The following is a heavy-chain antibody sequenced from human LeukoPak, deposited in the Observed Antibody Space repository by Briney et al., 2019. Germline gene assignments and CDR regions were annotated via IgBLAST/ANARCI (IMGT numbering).Heavy chain of an antibody. J-gene: IGHJ4*02. D-gene: IGHD6-6*01. CDR3: ARVSSSSESFDY. Sequence: ASVKVSCKASGYTFTGYYMHWVRQAPGQGLEWMGWINPNSGGTNYAQKFQGRVTMTRDTSISTAYMELSRLRSDDTAVYYCARVSSSSESFDYWGQGTLVTVSS. CDR1: GYTFTGYY. CDR2: INPNSGGT. V-gene: IGHV1-2*02.